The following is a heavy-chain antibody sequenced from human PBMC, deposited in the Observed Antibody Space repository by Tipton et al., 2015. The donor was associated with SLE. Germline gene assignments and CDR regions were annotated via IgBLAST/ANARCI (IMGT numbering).Heavy chain of an antibody. J-gene: IGHJ4*02. CDR1: GGSFKAYY. Sequence: TLSLTCAVSGGSFKAYYWSWIRQSPGTGLEWIGEVFHSGSTNYNPSFKSRVTISVDTSKNQFSLKLSSVTAADTAVYYCARGGVGSIATPFDYWGQGALVTVSS. CDR2: VFHSGST. D-gene: IGHD2-21*01. V-gene: IGHV4-34*09. CDR3: ARGGVGSIATPFDY.